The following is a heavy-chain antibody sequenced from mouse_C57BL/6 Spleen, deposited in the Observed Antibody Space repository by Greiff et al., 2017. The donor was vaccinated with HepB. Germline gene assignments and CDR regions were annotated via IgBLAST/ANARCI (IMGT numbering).Heavy chain of an antibody. Sequence: VQLQQSGPELVKPGASVKISCKASGYTFTDYYMNWVKQSHGKSLEWIGDINPNNGGTSYNQKFKGKATLTVDKSSSTAYMELRSLTSEDSAVYYCALWDSWFAYWGQGTLVTVSA. D-gene: IGHD3-3*01. CDR1: GYTFTDYY. CDR3: ALWDSWFAY. V-gene: IGHV1-26*01. J-gene: IGHJ3*01. CDR2: INPNNGGT.